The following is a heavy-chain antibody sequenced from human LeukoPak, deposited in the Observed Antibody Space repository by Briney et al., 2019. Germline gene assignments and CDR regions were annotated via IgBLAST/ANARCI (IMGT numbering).Heavy chain of an antibody. V-gene: IGHV1-46*01. CDR1: GYTFTSYY. J-gene: IGHJ4*02. CDR2: INPSGGST. Sequence: ASVKVSCKASGYTFTSYYMHWVRRAPGQGLEWMGIINPSGGSTSYAQKFQGRVTMTRDTSTSTVYMELSSLRSEDTAVYYCAREMQGSYYYGSGAGVLDYWGQGTLVTVSS. CDR3: AREMQGSYYYGSGAGVLDY. D-gene: IGHD3-10*01.